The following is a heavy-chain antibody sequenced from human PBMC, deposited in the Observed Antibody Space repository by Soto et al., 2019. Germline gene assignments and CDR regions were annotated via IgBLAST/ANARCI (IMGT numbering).Heavy chain of an antibody. CDR1: GFTFSSYA. D-gene: IGHD2-2*01. Sequence: GGSLRLSCAASGFTFSSYAMNWVRQAPGKGLEWVSYISSSGYTVYYADSVKGRFTISRDNTRNSLYLQMNSPRDEDTALYYCVRYCSTTLCNGVATRTFDYWGQGTLVTVSS. CDR2: ISSSGYTV. J-gene: IGHJ4*02. CDR3: VRYCSTTLCNGVATRTFDY. V-gene: IGHV3-48*02.